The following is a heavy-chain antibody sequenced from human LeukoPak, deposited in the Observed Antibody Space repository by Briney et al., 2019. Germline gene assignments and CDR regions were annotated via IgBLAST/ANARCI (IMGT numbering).Heavy chain of an antibody. V-gene: IGHV1-2*02. CDR2: INPNSGGS. Sequence: ASVKVSCKVSGYTFTGYYMHWVRQAPGQGLEWMGWINPNSGGSNYAQKFQGRVTMTSDTSINTAYMELSRLISDDTAVYYCAGDGYNSRRFFDYWGQGTLVTVSS. CDR3: AGDGYNSRRFFDY. D-gene: IGHD5-24*01. J-gene: IGHJ4*02. CDR1: GYTFTGYY.